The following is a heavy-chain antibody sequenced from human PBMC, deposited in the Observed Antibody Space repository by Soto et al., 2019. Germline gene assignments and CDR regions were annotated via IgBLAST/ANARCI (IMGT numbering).Heavy chain of an antibody. CDR1: GYTFTSYD. D-gene: IGHD3-3*01. Sequence: DSVKVSCKASGYTFTSYDTNWVRQATGQGLEWMGWMNPNSGNTGYAQKFQGRVTMTRNTSISTAYMELSSLRSEDTAVYYCARSHEGVLRFLEWSRPLYYYYGMDVWGQGTTVTVSS. J-gene: IGHJ6*02. CDR2: MNPNSGNT. V-gene: IGHV1-8*01. CDR3: ARSHEGVLRFLEWSRPLYYYYGMDV.